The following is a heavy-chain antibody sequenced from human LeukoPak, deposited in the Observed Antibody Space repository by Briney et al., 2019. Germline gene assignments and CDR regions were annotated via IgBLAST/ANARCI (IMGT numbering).Heavy chain of an antibody. Sequence: GKGLEWIGSIYDSGSTYYNPSLKSRVTISVDTSKNQFSLKLNSVTAADTAVYYCARRYGPWGQGTLVTVSS. J-gene: IGHJ5*02. D-gene: IGHD3-16*01. CDR3: ARRYGP. CDR2: IYDSGST. V-gene: IGHV4-39*01.